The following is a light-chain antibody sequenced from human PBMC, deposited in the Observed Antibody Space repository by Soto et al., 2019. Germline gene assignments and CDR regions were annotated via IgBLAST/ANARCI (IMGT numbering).Light chain of an antibody. V-gene: IGKV3-11*01. CDR1: QSVGTY. J-gene: IGKJ5*01. CDR2: DAS. CDR3: QQYNNWPRT. Sequence: ENVLTQSPGTLSLSPVERATLSCRASQSVGTYLAWYQQKPGQAPRLLIFDASKRATGIPARFSGSGPGTDFTLTISSLETEDLAVYYCQQYNNWPRTFGQGTRLEIK.